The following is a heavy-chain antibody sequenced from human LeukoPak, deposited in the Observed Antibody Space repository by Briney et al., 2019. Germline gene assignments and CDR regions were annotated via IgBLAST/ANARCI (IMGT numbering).Heavy chain of an antibody. CDR1: GGSINSYY. V-gene: IGHV4-59*01. D-gene: IGHD6-6*01. CDR3: ARASSSGDY. J-gene: IGHJ4*02. Sequence: SETLSLTCIVSGGSINSYYWSWIRQPPGKGLEWIGYIYYSGSTNYNPSLKSRVTISVDTSKNQFSLKLSSVTAADTAVYYCARASSSGDYWGQGTLVTVSS. CDR2: IYYSGST.